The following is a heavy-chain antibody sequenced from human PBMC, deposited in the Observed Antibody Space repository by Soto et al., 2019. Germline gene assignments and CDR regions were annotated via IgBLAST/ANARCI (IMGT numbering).Heavy chain of an antibody. J-gene: IGHJ4*02. CDR1: GGSISSYY. D-gene: IGHD6-6*01. Sequence: QVQLQESGPGLVKPSETLSLTCNVSGGSISSYYWSWIRQPPGKGLEWIGYIYYSGSTNYNPSLKSRVTISVDTSKNQFSLKLSSVTAADTAVYYCARANELFEYSSSGSYFDYWGQGTLVTVSS. CDR2: IYYSGST. V-gene: IGHV4-59*01. CDR3: ARANELFEYSSSGSYFDY.